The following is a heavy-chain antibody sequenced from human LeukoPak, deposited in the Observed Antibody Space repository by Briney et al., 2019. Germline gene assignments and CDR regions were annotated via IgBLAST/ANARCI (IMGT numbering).Heavy chain of an antibody. CDR1: GFTFSSYS. J-gene: IGHJ4*02. V-gene: IGHV3-21*01. D-gene: IGHD3-16*02. Sequence: GGSLRLSCAASGFTFSSYSMNWVRQAPGKGLEWVSSISDSGYYINYADSVKGRFTISRDNAKKSLYLQMNSPRAEDTAVYYCARVRYQTADYWGQGTLVTVSS. CDR2: ISDSGYYI. CDR3: ARVRYQTADY.